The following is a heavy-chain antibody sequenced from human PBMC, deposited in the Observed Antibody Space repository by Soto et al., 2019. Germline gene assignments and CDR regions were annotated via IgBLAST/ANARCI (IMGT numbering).Heavy chain of an antibody. D-gene: IGHD2-2*01. V-gene: IGHV1-69*13. CDR1: GGTFSSYA. J-gene: IGHJ5*02. CDR3: ARVLSSMYCSSTSCDGNWFDP. CDR2: IIPIFGTA. Sequence: VKVSCKASGGTFSSYAISWVRQAPGQGLEWMGGIIPIFGTANYAQKFQGRVTITADESTSTAYMELRSLRSDDTAVYYCARVLSSMYCSSTSCDGNWFDPWGQGTLVTVSS.